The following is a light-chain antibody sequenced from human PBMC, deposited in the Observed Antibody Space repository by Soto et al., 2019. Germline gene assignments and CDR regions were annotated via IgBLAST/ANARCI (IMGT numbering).Light chain of an antibody. Sequence: QSVLTQPPSVSGALGQWVKIACTGSSSNIGAGYDVHWHQQFTGTAPKLLIYANNNRPAGVPDRCSASTSGASASLAITGLQPDDEADYYCQPYDVNLRVVFGSGTKVTVL. CDR1: SSNIGAGYD. CDR3: QPYDVNLRVV. CDR2: ANN. V-gene: IGLV1-40*01. J-gene: IGLJ6*01.